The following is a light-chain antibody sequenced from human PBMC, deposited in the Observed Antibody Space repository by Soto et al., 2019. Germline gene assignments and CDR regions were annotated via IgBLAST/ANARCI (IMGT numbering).Light chain of an antibody. CDR2: GAS. Sequence: EIVLTQSPGTQSLSPGERATLSCRASQSVSSSYLAWYQQKPGQAPRLLIYGASTRATGIPDRFSGSGSGTDFTLTISRLEPEDFAVYYCQQYSRSPPGLTFGPGTKVDIK. CDR3: QQYSRSPPGLT. V-gene: IGKV3-20*01. J-gene: IGKJ3*01. CDR1: QSVSSSY.